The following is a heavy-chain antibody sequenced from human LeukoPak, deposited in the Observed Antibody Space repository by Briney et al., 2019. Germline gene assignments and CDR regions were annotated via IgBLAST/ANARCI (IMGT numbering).Heavy chain of an antibody. D-gene: IGHD6-13*01. Sequence: SVKVSCKASGGTFSSSAISWVRQAPGQGLEWMGGIIPIFGTANYAQKFQGRVTITTDESTSTAYMELSSLRSEDTAVYYCAINIAAAGTHTYPTCYYYYYMDVCGKGTTVTVSS. CDR1: GGTFSSSA. CDR2: IIPIFGTA. J-gene: IGHJ6*03. CDR3: AINIAAAGTHTYPTCYYYYYMDV. V-gene: IGHV1-69*05.